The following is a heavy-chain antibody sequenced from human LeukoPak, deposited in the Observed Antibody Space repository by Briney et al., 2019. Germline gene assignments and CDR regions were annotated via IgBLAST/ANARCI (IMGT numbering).Heavy chain of an antibody. CDR1: GFTFNNAW. D-gene: IGHD4-23*01. CDR2: INTYGSST. CDR3: YGGNAEQ. J-gene: IGHJ1*01. V-gene: IGHV3-74*01. Sequence: GGSLRLSCAASGFTFNNAWMTWVRQAPGKGLVWVSGINTYGSSTNYADSVKGRFTISRGNAKNTLYLQMDSLRVEDMAVYYCYGGNAEQWGQGTLVTVSS.